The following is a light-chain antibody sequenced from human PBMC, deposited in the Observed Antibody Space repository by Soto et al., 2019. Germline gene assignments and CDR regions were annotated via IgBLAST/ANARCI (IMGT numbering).Light chain of an antibody. CDR3: CSLTTSHTYA. CDR2: HVT. CDR1: ISDIGHYDY. Sequence: QSARTQPSSVCGSPGQSITISCTGTISDIGHYDYVSWYQQHPGKAPKLMIYHVTYRPSGVSNRYSGSKSGNSASLTISGLQADDEADYYCCSLTTSHTYAFGSGTEVTV. V-gene: IGLV2-14*03. J-gene: IGLJ1*01.